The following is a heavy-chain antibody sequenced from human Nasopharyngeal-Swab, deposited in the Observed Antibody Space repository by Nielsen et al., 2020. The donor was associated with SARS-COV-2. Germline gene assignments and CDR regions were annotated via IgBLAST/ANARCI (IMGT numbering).Heavy chain of an antibody. Sequence: GGSLRLSCAASGFTVSSNYMSWVCQAPGKGLEWVSVIYSGGSTYYADSVKGRFTISRHNSKNTLYLQMNSLRAEDTAVYYCAKEAYVSIVRGVTPWFDPWGQGTLVTVSS. V-gene: IGHV3-53*04. J-gene: IGHJ5*02. CDR2: IYSGGST. D-gene: IGHD3-10*01. CDR1: GFTVSSNY. CDR3: AKEAYVSIVRGVTPWFDP.